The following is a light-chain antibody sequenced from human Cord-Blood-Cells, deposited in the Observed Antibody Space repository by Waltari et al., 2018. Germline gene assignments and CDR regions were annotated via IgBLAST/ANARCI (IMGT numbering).Light chain of an antibody. J-gene: IGKJ1*01. CDR3: QQRSNWT. CDR1: QSVSSY. V-gene: IGKV3-11*01. CDR2: DAS. Sequence: EIVLTQSPATLSLSPGERATLSCRASQSVSSYLAWYQQKPGQAPRLLIYDASNMATGIPARFSGSGSGTDFTLTISSLEPEEFAVYYCQQRSNWTFGQGTKVEIK.